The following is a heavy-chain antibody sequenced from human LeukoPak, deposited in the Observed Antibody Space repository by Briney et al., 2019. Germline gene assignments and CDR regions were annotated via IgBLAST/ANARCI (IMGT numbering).Heavy chain of an antibody. CDR2: IYTSGST. CDR1: GGSISSGSYY. J-gene: IGHJ4*02. D-gene: IGHD3-10*01. CDR3: ARVGELRDY. Sequence: PSETLSLTCTVSGGSISSGSYYWSWIRQPAGKGLEWIGRIYTSGSTNYNPSLKSRVTISVDTSKNQFSLKLSSVTAADTAVYYCARVGELRDYWGQGTLVTVSS. V-gene: IGHV4-61*02.